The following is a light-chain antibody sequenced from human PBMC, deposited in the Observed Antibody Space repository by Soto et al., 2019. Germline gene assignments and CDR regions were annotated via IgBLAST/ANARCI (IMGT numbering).Light chain of an antibody. V-gene: IGKV3-20*01. CDR3: QQYGGSPWT. CDR1: QSVSSNY. CDR2: GAS. Sequence: EIALTQSPGTLSLSPGERATLSCRASQSVSSNYFAWYQQRRGQAPRLLLYGASSRATGVPDRFSGSGSGIDFTLTISRLEPEDFAVYYCQQYGGSPWTFGQGTKVEVK. J-gene: IGKJ1*01.